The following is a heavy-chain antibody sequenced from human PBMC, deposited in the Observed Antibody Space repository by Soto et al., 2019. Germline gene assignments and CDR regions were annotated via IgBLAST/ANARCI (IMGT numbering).Heavy chain of an antibody. D-gene: IGHD3-10*01. J-gene: IGHJ4*02. CDR3: AREGVTYYYGSGSYSYFDY. Sequence: GGSLRLSCAASGFTFSSYSMNWVRQAPGKGLEWVSSISSSSSYIYYADSVKGRFTISRDNAKNSLYLQMNSLRAEDTAVYYCAREGVTYYYGSGSYSYFDYWGQGTLVTVSS. CDR2: ISSSSSYI. V-gene: IGHV3-21*01. CDR1: GFTFSSYS.